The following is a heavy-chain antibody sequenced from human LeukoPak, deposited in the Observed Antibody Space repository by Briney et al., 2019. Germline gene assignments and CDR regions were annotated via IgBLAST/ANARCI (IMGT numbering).Heavy chain of an antibody. CDR2: ISSSSYI. J-gene: IGHJ4*02. Sequence: PGGSLRLSCAASGFTFSSYSMNWVRQAPGKGLEWVSSISSSSYIYYADSVKGRFTISRDNAKNSLYLQMNSLRAEDTAVYYCAILLGQGVIDYWRQGTLVTVSS. D-gene: IGHD3-10*01. CDR1: GFTFSSYS. CDR3: AILLGQGVIDY. V-gene: IGHV3-21*01.